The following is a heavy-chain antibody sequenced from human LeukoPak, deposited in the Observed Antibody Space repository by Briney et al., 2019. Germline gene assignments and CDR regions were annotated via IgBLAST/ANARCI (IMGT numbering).Heavy chain of an antibody. CDR1: GFTFSSYS. J-gene: IGHJ4*02. CDR2: ISTRSSTI. V-gene: IGHV3-48*04. Sequence: GGFLRLSCAASGFTFSSYSMNWVRQAPGKGLEWVSYISTRSSTIYYADSVKGRFTISRDNAKNSLYLQMNSLRAEDTAVYYCAREGNSGTYWYYFDFWGQGTLVTVSS. CDR3: AREGNSGTYWYYFDF. D-gene: IGHD1-26*01.